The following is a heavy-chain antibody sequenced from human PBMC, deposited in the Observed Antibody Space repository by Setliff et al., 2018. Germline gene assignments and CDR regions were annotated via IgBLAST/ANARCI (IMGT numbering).Heavy chain of an antibody. Sequence: SETLSLTCTVSGGSISSYYWGWIRQPPGKGLEWIGSIYYSGSTYYNPSLKSRVTISVDTSKNQFSLKLSSVTAADTAAYYCARRETYYNFWSGYYAYWGQGTLVTVSS. CDR3: ARRETYYNFWSGYYAY. CDR2: IYYSGST. V-gene: IGHV4-39*07. D-gene: IGHD3-3*01. J-gene: IGHJ4*02. CDR1: GGSISSYY.